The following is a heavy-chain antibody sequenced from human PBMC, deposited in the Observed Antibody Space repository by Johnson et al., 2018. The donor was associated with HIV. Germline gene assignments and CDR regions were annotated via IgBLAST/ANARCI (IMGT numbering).Heavy chain of an antibody. J-gene: IGHJ3*02. D-gene: IGHD3-22*01. V-gene: IGHV3-66*03. CDR2: LYSDGRT. CDR1: GFTVSSTY. Sequence: VQLVESGGDLIQPGGSLRLSCAASGFTVSSTYMSWVRQAPGKGLEWLSVLYSDGRTYYADSVKGRFTISRDNSKNTLYLQMNSLRAEDTAVYYCARERNMIVVDDDAFDIWGQGTMVTVSS. CDR3: ARERNMIVVDDDAFDI.